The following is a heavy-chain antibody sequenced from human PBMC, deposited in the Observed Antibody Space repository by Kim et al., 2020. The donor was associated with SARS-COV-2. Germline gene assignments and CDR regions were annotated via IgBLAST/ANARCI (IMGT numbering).Heavy chain of an antibody. CDR3: ARLGDSGSYDAFDI. Sequence: SETLSLTCTVSGGSISSYYWSWIRQPPGKGLEWIGYIYYSGSTNYNPSLKSRVTISVDTSKNQLALKLSSVTAADTAVYYCARLGDSGSYDAFDIWGQGTMLTVSS. CDR1: GGSISSYY. V-gene: IGHV4-59*01. CDR2: IYYSGST. J-gene: IGHJ3*02. D-gene: IGHD1-26*01.